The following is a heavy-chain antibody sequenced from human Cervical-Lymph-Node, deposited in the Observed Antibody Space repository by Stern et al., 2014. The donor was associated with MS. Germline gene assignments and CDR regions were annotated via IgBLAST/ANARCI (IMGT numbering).Heavy chain of an antibody. Sequence: VQLVESGGGVVQPGRSLRLSCAASGFTFSNYGMHWVRQAPGKGLEWLAVIWYDGNKKYYADSVKGRFTISRDNSKNTLFLQMSSLTAEDTALYYCARGNWNYKGMGYWGQGTLVTVSS. V-gene: IGHV3-33*01. CDR2: IWYDGNKK. CDR3: ARGNWNYKGMGY. D-gene: IGHD1-7*01. CDR1: GFTFSNYG. J-gene: IGHJ4*02.